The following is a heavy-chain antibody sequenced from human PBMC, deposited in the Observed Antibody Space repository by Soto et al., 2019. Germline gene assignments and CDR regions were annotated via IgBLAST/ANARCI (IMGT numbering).Heavy chain of an antibody. J-gene: IGHJ4*02. CDR2: TRNKANSYST. Sequence: EVQLVESGGGLVQPGGSLRLCCAASGFTFSDHYMDWVRQAPGKGLEWVGRTRNKANSYSTEYAASVRGRFTISRDESKNSLYLQMNSLITEDTAVYYCVRTSHYGSGSWNFDYWGQGTLVTVSS. V-gene: IGHV3-72*01. D-gene: IGHD3-10*01. CDR1: GFTFSDHY. CDR3: VRTSHYGSGSWNFDY.